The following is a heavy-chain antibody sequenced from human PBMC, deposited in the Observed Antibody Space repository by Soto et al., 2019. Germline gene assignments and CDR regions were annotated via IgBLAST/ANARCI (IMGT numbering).Heavy chain of an antibody. D-gene: IGHD3-10*01. Sequence: ASVKVSCKTSGDTLTSYAISWVRQAHGHGLEWLGWVSPYSGNTNYSPRVQSRVTLTTDTTTSTAYMEVRSLTSGDTAVYFCAAGTFLGPWQYWGQGTLVTVSS. CDR2: VSPYSGNT. J-gene: IGHJ4*02. CDR1: GDTLTSYA. V-gene: IGHV1-18*01. CDR3: AAGTFLGPWQY.